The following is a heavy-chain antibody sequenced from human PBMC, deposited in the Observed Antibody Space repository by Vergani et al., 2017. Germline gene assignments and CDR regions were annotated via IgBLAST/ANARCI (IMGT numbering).Heavy chain of an antibody. V-gene: IGHV5-51*01. J-gene: IGHJ4*02. CDR2: IYPADSDT. CDR3: ARHTTYTDS. Sequence: VELVQSGPEMRKPGESLKISCKGSEYSFGNYWIGWVRQMPGKGLEWMGIIYPADSDTRYRPSFQGQVTISADKSISTAFLQWDSLKASDTALYYCARHTTYTDSWGQGTLVTVSS. D-gene: IGHD1-1*01. CDR1: EYSFGNYW.